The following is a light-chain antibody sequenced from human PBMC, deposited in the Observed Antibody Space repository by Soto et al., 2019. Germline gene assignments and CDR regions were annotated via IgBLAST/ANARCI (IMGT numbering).Light chain of an antibody. V-gene: IGKV3-15*01. CDR2: GSF. CDR1: QSVDNN. Sequence: EIVMTQSPVTLSAPPGESAPLSCRASQSVDNNVAWYQQKPGQAPRLLIVGSFARATGIPARFSGSGSGSEFTLTISGLQSEDFEVYYCQQYNDRPPITFGQATRLEIK. CDR3: QQYNDRPPIT. J-gene: IGKJ5*01.